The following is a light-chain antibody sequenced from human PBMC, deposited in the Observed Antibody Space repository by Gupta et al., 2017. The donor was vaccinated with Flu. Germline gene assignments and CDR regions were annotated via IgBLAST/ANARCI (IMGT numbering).Light chain of an antibody. J-gene: IGKJ4*01. V-gene: IGKV4-1*01. CDR2: WAS. CDR3: QQYDSNPSIT. CDR1: QSVLYSSNNKNY. Sequence: DIVMTQSPDSLAVSLGERATINCKSSQSVLYSSNNKNYLAWYKQKPGQPPKLLIYWASTREAGVTDRFSGSGCGKDFPLTISSRQAEDVAVYYCQQYDSNPSITFGRGTKVDIK.